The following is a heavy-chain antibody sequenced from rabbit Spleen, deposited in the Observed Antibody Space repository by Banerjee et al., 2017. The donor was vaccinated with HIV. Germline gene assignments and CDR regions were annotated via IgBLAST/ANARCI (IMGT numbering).Heavy chain of an antibody. CDR3: ARGASMVPFYFDL. CDR2: IDIGRSGFT. D-gene: IGHD3-1*01. Sequence: QEQVVESGGGLVQPEGSLTLTCIASGVSFSDDSYMCWVRQAPGKGLEWIVCIDIGRSGFTYYASWAKGRFTVSKTSSTTVTLQMTSLTAADTATYFCARGASMVPFYFDLWGPGTLVTVS. CDR1: GVSFSDDSY. J-gene: IGHJ4*01. V-gene: IGHV1S45*01.